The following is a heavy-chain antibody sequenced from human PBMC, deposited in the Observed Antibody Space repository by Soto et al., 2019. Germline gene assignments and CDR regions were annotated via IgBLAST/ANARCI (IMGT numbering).Heavy chain of an antibody. D-gene: IGHD6-13*01. J-gene: IGHJ4*02. V-gene: IGHV4-31*03. CDR1: GGSISSGGYY. Sequence: QVQLQESGPGLVKPSQTLSLTCTVSGGSISSGGYYWSWIRQHPGKGLEWIGYIYYSGSTYYNPALKSRVTISVDTSKTQFSLKLSSVTAADTAVYYCARLADGYKTDSGAAAVWGQGTLVTVSS. CDR3: ARLADGYKTDSGAAAV. CDR2: IYYSGST.